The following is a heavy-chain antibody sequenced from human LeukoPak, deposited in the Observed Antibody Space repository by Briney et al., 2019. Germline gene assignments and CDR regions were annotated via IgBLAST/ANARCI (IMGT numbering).Heavy chain of an antibody. CDR3: ARAPEFSSGWLLDY. J-gene: IGHJ4*02. CDR1: GDSISSYY. CDR2: IHTSGST. V-gene: IGHV4-4*07. D-gene: IGHD6-19*01. Sequence: SETLSLTCTVSGDSISSYYWSWIRQSAGKGLEWIGRIHTSGSTDYSPSLKSRVTMSIDTSKTQFSLKVNPVTAADTGVYYCARAPEFSSGWLLDYWGQGSLVTVSS.